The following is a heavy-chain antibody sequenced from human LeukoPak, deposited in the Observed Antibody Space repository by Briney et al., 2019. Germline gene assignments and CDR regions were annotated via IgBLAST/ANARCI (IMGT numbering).Heavy chain of an antibody. CDR3: ARASDSSGPHGAFDV. J-gene: IGHJ3*01. D-gene: IGHD3-22*01. Sequence: GGSLGLSCAASGFTFSSYGMHWVRQAPGKGLEWVAVIWYDEGNKYNADSVKGRFTISRDNSKNTLYLQMNSLRAEDTAVYYCARASDSSGPHGAFDVWGQGTMVTVSS. CDR1: GFTFSSYG. V-gene: IGHV3-33*01. CDR2: IWYDEGNK.